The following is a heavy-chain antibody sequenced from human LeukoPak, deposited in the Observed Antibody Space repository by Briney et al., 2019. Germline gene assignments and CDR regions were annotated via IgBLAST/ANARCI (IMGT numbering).Heavy chain of an antibody. D-gene: IGHD4-17*01. J-gene: IGHJ4*02. CDR2: IKQDGSEK. Sequence: GGSLRLSCAASGFTFSSYWMSWVRQAPGKGLEWVANIKQDGSEKYYVDSVKGRFTLSRDNAKNSLDLQMSSLRAEDTAVYYCARGPAYGDYTHYWGQGTLVTVSS. CDR3: ARGPAYGDYTHY. CDR1: GFTFSSYW. V-gene: IGHV3-7*01.